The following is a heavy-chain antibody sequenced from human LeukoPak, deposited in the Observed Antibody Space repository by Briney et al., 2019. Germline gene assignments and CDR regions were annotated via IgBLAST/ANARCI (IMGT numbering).Heavy chain of an antibody. CDR3: ARERWLALDY. Sequence: GGSLRFSCAASGFTVSSNYMSWVRQAPGKGLEWVSVIYSGGSTYYADSVKGRFTISRDNSKNTLYLQMNSLRAEDTAVYYCARERWLALDYWGQGTLVTVSS. CDR2: IYSGGST. V-gene: IGHV3-53*01. CDR1: GFTVSSNY. D-gene: IGHD6-19*01. J-gene: IGHJ4*02.